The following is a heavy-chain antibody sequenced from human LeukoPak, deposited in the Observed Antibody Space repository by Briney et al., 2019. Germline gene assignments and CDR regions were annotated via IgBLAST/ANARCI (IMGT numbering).Heavy chain of an antibody. CDR1: GFTFSTYS. CDR2: ISGSGAST. D-gene: IGHD6-13*01. J-gene: IGHJ4*02. CDR3: AKYPASGGYFDY. Sequence: PGGSLRLSCAASGFTFSTYSMSWVRLAPGKGLEWVSGISGSGASTYYADSVKGRFTISRDNSKNTLYLQMNSLRAEDTAVFYCAKYPASGGYFDYWGQGTLVTVSS. V-gene: IGHV3-23*01.